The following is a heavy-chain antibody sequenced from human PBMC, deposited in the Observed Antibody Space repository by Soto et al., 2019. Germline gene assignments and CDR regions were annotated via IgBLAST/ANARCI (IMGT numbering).Heavy chain of an antibody. CDR3: AKVILQASGRYYFDY. CDR2: ISVYNGNT. V-gene: IGHV1-18*01. D-gene: IGHD1-1*01. Sequence: QVQLVQSGAEVKKPGTSVKVSCKASGYTFTKYGITWVRQAPGQGLEWMGWISVYNGNTKYGQKFRDRVTMTTDTSTTTAYMELRSLRSDDTAVYYCAKVILQASGRYYFDYWGQGTLVTVSS. J-gene: IGHJ4*02. CDR1: GYTFTKYG.